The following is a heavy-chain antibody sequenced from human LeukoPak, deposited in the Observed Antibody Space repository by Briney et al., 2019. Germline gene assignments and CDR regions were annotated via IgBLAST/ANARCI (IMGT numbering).Heavy chain of an antibody. V-gene: IGHV4-31*03. D-gene: IGHD3-22*01. Sequence: SETLSLTCTVSGGSISSGGYYWSWIRQHPGKGLEWNGYIYYSGSTYYNPSLKSRVTISVDTSKNQFSLKLSSVTAADTAVYYCARGGSCSGYCLDWGQGTLVTVSS. CDR2: IYYSGST. J-gene: IGHJ4*02. CDR3: ARGGSCSGYCLD. CDR1: GGSISSGGYY.